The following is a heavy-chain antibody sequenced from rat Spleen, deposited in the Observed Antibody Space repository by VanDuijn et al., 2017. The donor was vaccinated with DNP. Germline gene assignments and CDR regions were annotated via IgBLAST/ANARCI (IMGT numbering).Heavy chain of an antibody. CDR2: ISYHGGST. CDR3: VRDSSSAY. V-gene: IGHV5-20*01. D-gene: IGHD1-2*01. J-gene: IGHJ3*01. Sequence: EVQLVESGGGLVQPGRSLKLSCVASVSTFSDYYMAWVRQAPTEGLECVAYISYHGGSTYYGDSVKGRFTISRDNAKSTLYLQMDSLRSDDTATYYCVRDSSSAYWGQGTLVTVSS. CDR1: VSTFSDYY.